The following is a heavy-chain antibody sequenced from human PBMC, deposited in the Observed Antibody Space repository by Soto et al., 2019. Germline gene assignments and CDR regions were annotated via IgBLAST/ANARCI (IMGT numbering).Heavy chain of an antibody. CDR1: GFTFSSYA. J-gene: IGHJ4*02. V-gene: IGHV3-23*01. CDR2: ISGSGGST. Sequence: GGSLRLSCAASGFTFSSYAMSWVRQAPVKGLEWVSAISGSGGSTYYADSVKGRFTISRDNSKNTLYLQMNSLRAEDTAVYYCAKDLMITFGGVIARSYYFDYWGQGTLVTVSS. CDR3: AKDLMITFGGVIARSYYFDY. D-gene: IGHD3-16*02.